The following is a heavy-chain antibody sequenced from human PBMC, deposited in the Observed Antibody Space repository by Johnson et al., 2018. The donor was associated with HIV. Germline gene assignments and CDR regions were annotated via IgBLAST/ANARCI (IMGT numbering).Heavy chain of an antibody. CDR2: IRYDGSNK. CDR1: GFTFSSYG. V-gene: IGHV3-30*02. CDR3: ATGEYPYARAFDI. D-gene: IGHD2-2*01. Sequence: QVQLVESGGGVVQPGGSLRLSCAASGFTFSSYGMHWVRQAPGKGLEWVAFIRYDGSNKYYADSVKGRFTISRDNSKNTQYLQMNSLKTEDTAGYYCATGEYPYARAFDIWGQGTMVTVSS. J-gene: IGHJ3*02.